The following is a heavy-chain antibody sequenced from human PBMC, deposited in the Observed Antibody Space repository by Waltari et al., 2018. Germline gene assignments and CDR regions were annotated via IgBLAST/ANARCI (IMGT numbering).Heavy chain of an antibody. Sequence: QVQLVQSGAEVKKTGASVKVSCKASGYTFTSYDINWVRQATGQGLEWMGWMNPNSGNTGYAQKFQGRVTMTRNTSISTAYMELSSLRSEDTAVYYCARGINPSQDDAFDIWGQGTMVTVSS. J-gene: IGHJ3*02. CDR3: ARGINPSQDDAFDI. CDR2: MNPNSGNT. CDR1: GYTFTSYD. V-gene: IGHV1-8*02.